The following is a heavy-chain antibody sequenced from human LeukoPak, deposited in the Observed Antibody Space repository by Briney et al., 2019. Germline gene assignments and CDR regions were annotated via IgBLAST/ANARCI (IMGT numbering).Heavy chain of an antibody. V-gene: IGHV1-18*01. D-gene: IGHD2-15*01. CDR3: AREGCSGGSCYGY. CDR2: ISAYNGNT. J-gene: IGHJ4*02. CDR1: GYTFTSYG. Sequence: ASVTVSCKASGYTFTSYGISWVRQAPGQGLEWMGWISAYNGNTNYAQKFQGRVTMTRDTSISTAYMELSRLRSDDTAVYYCAREGCSGGSCYGYWGQGTLVTVSS.